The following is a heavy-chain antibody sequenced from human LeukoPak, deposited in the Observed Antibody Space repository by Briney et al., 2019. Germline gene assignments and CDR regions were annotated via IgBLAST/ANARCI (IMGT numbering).Heavy chain of an antibody. D-gene: IGHD1-26*01. Sequence: PSETLSLTCTVSGGSISSYYWNWIRQPAGKGLEWIGRIYASGSTNYNPSLKSRVTMSVDTSKSQFSLKLISVTAADTAVYYCARDPRGIVGANHNWFDPWGQGTLVTVSS. CDR2: IYASGST. CDR3: ARDPRGIVGANHNWFDP. J-gene: IGHJ5*02. CDR1: GGSISSYY. V-gene: IGHV4-4*07.